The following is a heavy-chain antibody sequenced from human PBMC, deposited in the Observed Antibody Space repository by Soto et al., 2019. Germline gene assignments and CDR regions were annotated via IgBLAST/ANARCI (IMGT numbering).Heavy chain of an antibody. J-gene: IGHJ6*02. Sequence: EVQLVESGGDFVQPGGSLRLSCAGYGFSFGGYAMGWVRQAPGKGLEWISGVSGGGTSTYYAGSVNGRFTISRDSSVVYLQMNSLRADDTAVYYCAQWGVYYAYYSEMDVWGRGTTVTVSS. CDR3: AQWGVYYAYYSEMDV. CDR1: GFSFGGYA. CDR2: VSGGGTST. V-gene: IGHV3-23*04. D-gene: IGHD1-26*01.